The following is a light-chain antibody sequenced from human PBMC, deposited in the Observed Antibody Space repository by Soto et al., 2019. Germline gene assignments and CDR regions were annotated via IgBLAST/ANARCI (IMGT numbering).Light chain of an antibody. J-gene: IGKJ1*01. CDR2: DAS. CDR3: QQYHNYPRT. CDR1: ESIRTW. Sequence: DIPMTQSPSTLSASIGDRVTITCRASESIRTWLAWYQHKPGKAPKFLIYDASTLESGVPSRFSGSGSGTEFTLTISSLQPDDFATYYCQQYHNYPRTFGQGTKVEIK. V-gene: IGKV1-5*01.